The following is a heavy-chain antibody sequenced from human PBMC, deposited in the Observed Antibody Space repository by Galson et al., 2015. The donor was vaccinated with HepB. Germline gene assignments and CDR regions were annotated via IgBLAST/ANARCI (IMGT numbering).Heavy chain of an antibody. V-gene: IGHV3-11*01. CDR2: INSGGSSI. D-gene: IGHD2-15*01. CDR1: GFTFSDYY. J-gene: IGHJ2*01. CDR3: ASPIVAHSGWYFDL. Sequence: SLRLSCAASGFTFSDYYMSWIRQAPGKGLEWVSYINSGGSSIYYADSVKGRFTISGDNAKNSLYLQMNSLRAEDTAVYYCASPIVAHSGWYFDLWGRGTLVTVSS.